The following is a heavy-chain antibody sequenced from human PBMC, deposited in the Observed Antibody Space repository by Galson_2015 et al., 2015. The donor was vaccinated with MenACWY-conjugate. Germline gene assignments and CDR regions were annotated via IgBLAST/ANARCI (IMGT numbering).Heavy chain of an antibody. D-gene: IGHD1-26*01. CDR3: SRGGEAKLIIVGGISDI. J-gene: IGHJ3*02. CDR2: IDNDGNRI. Sequence: LRLSCAASGFTFSNYWLHWVRQGPGKGLEWLSRIDNDGNRITYADSVKGRFTISGDNAKNTLYLQINSVRADDTAVYYCSRGGEAKLIIVGGISDIWGQGTTVTVSS. V-gene: IGHV3-74*01. CDR1: GFTFSNYW.